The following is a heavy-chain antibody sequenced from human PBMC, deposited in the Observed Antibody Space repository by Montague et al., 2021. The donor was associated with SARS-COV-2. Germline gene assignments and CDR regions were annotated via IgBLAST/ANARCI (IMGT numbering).Heavy chain of an antibody. CDR2: IYHSGTT. CDR1: GFSIGSGDY. Sequence: SETLSLTCTVSGFSIGSGDYWGWIRQPPGKGLEWIGSIYHSGTTYSNPSLQSRLTMSIDTPTNQFSLRLTSATAADTAVFFCVREKAGGLRNVFDIWGQGTTVTVSS. CDR3: VREKAGGLRNVFDI. J-gene: IGHJ3*02. V-gene: IGHV4-38-2*02.